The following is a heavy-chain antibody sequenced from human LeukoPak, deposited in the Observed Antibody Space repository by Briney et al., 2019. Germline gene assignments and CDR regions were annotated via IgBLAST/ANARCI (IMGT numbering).Heavy chain of an antibody. Sequence: GGSLRLSCAASGFTFSTYNMNWVRQAPGKGLEWVSSITSSSSYIYYADSVKGRFTISRDNAKNSLYLQMSSLRTEDTALYYCTKGSNTWPSLFDYWGQGTLVTVSS. CDR3: TKGSNTWPSLFDY. V-gene: IGHV3-21*04. CDR2: ITSSSSYI. J-gene: IGHJ4*02. CDR1: GFTFSTYN. D-gene: IGHD2-2*02.